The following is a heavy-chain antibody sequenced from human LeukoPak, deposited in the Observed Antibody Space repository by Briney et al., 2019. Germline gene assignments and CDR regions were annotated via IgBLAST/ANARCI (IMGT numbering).Heavy chain of an antibody. J-gene: IGHJ4*02. CDR3: ARGGYSYGFRTFDY. V-gene: IGHV3-48*01. CDR2: ISSSSSTI. Sequence: PGGSLRLSCAASGFTFSSYSMNWVRQAPGKGLEWVSYISSSSSTIYYADSAKGRFTISRDNAKNSLYLQMNSLRAEDTAVYYCARGGYSYGFRTFDYWGQGTLVTVSS. D-gene: IGHD5-18*01. CDR1: GFTFSSYS.